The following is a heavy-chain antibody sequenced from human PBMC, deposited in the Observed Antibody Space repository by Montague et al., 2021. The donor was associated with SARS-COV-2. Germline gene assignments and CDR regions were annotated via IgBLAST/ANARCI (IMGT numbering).Heavy chain of an antibody. CDR1: GFSLSTSGMC. CDR3: ARMDILTGYYAYGMDV. Sequence: PALVKPTQTLTLTCTFSGFSLSTSGMCVSWIRQPPGKALEWLALIDWDDCKYYSTSLKTRLTISKDTSKNQVVLTMTNMDPVDTATYYCARMDILTGYYAYGMDVWGQGTTVTVSS. CDR2: IDWDDCK. D-gene: IGHD3-9*01. J-gene: IGHJ6*02. V-gene: IGHV2-70*01.